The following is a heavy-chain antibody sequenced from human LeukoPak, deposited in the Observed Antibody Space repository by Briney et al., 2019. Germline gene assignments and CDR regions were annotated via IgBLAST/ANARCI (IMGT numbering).Heavy chain of an antibody. CDR3: ARGGYNWNAGQFDY. Sequence: ASVTVSYKASVYTFTSYGIIWVRQVPGQGLEWMGWISAYNGNTNNALKVQGRVTMTKDTSTSTAYMELRSLRSDDTAVYYCARGGYNWNAGQFDYWGQGTLVTVSS. CDR2: ISAYNGNT. J-gene: IGHJ4*02. CDR1: VYTFTSYG. V-gene: IGHV1-18*01. D-gene: IGHD1-1*01.